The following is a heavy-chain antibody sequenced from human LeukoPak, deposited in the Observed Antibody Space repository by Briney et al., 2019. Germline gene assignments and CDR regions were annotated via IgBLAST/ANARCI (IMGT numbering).Heavy chain of an antibody. V-gene: IGHV4-34*09. D-gene: IGHD1-26*01. Sequence: PSETLSLTCAVYGGSFSGYYWSWIRQPPGKGLEWIGEINHSGSTNYNPSLKSRVTISVDTSKNQFSLKLSSVTAADTAVYYCARDQGGGATNYYYYGMDVWGQGTTVTVYS. CDR2: INHSGST. CDR1: GGSFSGYY. CDR3: ARDQGGGATNYYYYGMDV. J-gene: IGHJ6*02.